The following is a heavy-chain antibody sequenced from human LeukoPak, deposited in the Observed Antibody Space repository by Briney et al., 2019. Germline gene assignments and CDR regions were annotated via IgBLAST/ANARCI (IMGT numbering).Heavy chain of an antibody. CDR1: GFTFSSYS. D-gene: IGHD1-7*01. J-gene: IGHJ5*02. Sequence: PGGSLRLSCAASGFTFSSYSMNWVRQAPGKGLEWVSSISSSSSYIYYADSVKGRFTISRDNAKNSLYLQMNSLRAEDTAVYYCARGPRTTSSYNWFDPWGQGTLVTVSS. CDR3: ARGPRTTSSYNWFDP. V-gene: IGHV3-21*01. CDR2: ISSSSSYI.